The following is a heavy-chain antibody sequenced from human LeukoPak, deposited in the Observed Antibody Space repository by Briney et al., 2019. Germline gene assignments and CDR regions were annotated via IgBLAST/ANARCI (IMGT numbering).Heavy chain of an antibody. V-gene: IGHV4-39*07. D-gene: IGHD3-10*01. CDR3: ARDRRTVRGEWYFDF. J-gene: IGHJ4*02. Sequence: PSETLSLTCTVSGGSISSSSYYWGWIRQPPGKGLEWIGSIYYSGSTYFNPSLKSRVTISVDTSKNQFSLKLSSVTAADTAVYYCARDRRTVRGEWYFDFWGQGHLVTVSS. CDR1: GGSISSSSYY. CDR2: IYYSGST.